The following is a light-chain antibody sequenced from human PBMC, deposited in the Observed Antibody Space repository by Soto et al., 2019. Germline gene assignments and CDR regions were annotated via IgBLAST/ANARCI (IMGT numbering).Light chain of an antibody. Sequence: IVLTQSPGTLSLSPGERATVSCRASQSVSSSYLAWYQQKPGQAPRLLIYGASSRATGIPDRFSGSGSGTDFTLTISSLEPEDFAVYYCQQRNDWPLTFGGGTKVAIK. CDR2: GAS. CDR1: QSVSSSY. J-gene: IGKJ4*01. V-gene: IGKV3D-20*02. CDR3: QQRNDWPLT.